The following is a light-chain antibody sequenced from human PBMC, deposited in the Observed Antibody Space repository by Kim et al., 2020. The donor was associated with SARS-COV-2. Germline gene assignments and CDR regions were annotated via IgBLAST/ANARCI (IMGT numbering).Light chain of an antibody. Sequence: QPVLTQSPSASASLGASVTLTCTLSSGHSRNASAWHQQQPERGPRYLMKLNSDGSHPTGDGIPDRFSGSSSGAERYLTIASLQSEDEADYYCQTWDTGIHVFGGGTQLTVL. V-gene: IGLV4-69*01. J-gene: IGLJ3*02. CDR3: QTWDTGIHV. CDR1: SGHSRNA. CDR2: LNSDGSH.